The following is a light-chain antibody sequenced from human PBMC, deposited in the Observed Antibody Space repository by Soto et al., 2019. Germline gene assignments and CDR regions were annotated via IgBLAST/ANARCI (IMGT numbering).Light chain of an antibody. Sequence: QSVLTQPPSVSGAPGQRVTVSCTGTSSNIGAGYAVHWYQQLPSAAPKLLIYENTYRPPGVSDRFSGPNFGTSASLVITRLQAEDEADYYCQSFDTSFGRVFGTGTKVTVL. V-gene: IGLV1-40*01. CDR2: ENT. J-gene: IGLJ1*01. CDR1: SSNIGAGYA. CDR3: QSFDTSFGRV.